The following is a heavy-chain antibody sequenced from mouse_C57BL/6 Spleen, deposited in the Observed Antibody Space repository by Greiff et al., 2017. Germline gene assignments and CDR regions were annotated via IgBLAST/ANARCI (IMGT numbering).Heavy chain of an antibody. CDR3: ARRLYGNYGFYAMDY. V-gene: IGHV5-17*01. Sequence: EVKVVESGGGLVKPGGSLKLSCAASGFTFSDYGMHWVRQAPEKGLEWVAYISSGSSTIYYADTVKGRFTIARDNAKNTLFLQMTSLRSEDTAMYYCARRLYGNYGFYAMDYWGQGTSVTVSS. CDR2: ISSGSSTI. J-gene: IGHJ4*01. D-gene: IGHD2-1*01. CDR1: GFTFSDYG.